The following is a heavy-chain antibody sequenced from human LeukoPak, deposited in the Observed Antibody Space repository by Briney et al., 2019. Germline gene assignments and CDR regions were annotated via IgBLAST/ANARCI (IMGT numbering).Heavy chain of an antibody. J-gene: IGHJ3*02. V-gene: IGHV4-59*12. Sequence: PSETLSLTCTVSGDSISNYYWSWIRQPPGKGLEWIGYIYYSGSTNYNPSLKSRVTISVDTSKNQFSLKLSSVTAADTAVYYCARDYCGGDCYSRGNRPRGAFDIWGQGTMVTVSS. CDR2: IYYSGST. CDR1: GDSISNYY. CDR3: ARDYCGGDCYSRGNRPRGAFDI. D-gene: IGHD2-21*02.